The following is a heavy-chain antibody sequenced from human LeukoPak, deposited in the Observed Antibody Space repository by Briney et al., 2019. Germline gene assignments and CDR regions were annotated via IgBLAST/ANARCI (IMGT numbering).Heavy chain of an antibody. CDR3: AKGSAGYGSQAFDY. CDR1: GFTFSSYG. D-gene: IGHD3-10*01. J-gene: IGHJ4*02. V-gene: IGHV3-30*18. CDR2: ISYDGSNT. Sequence: PGGSLRLSCAASGFTFSSYGMHWVRQAPGKGLEWVAVISYDGSNTYYADSVKGRFTISRDNSKNTLYLQMNSLRAEDTAVYYCAKGSAGYGSQAFDYWGQGTLVTDSS.